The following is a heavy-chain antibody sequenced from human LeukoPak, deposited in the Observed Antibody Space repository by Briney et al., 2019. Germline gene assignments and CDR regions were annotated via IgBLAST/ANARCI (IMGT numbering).Heavy chain of an antibody. J-gene: IGHJ4*02. D-gene: IGHD4-17*01. CDR2: INPNSGGT. CDR3: ARRGAGRFYGEAPDDY. CDR1: GYTFTGYY. Sequence: ASVKVSCKASGYTFTGYYMHWVRQAPGQGLEWMGWINPNSGGTNYAQKFQGRVTMTTDTSTSTAYMELRSLRSDDTAVYYCARRGAGRFYGEAPDDYWGQGTLVTVSS. V-gene: IGHV1-2*02.